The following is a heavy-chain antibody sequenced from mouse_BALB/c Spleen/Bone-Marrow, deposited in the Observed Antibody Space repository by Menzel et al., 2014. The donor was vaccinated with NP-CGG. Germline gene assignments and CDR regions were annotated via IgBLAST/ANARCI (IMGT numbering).Heavy chain of an antibody. CDR2: INPNNGST. CDR3: ARAGYYTLFAY. V-gene: IGHV1-18*01. D-gene: IGHD2-3*01. J-gene: IGHJ3*01. CDR1: GYTFTDYK. Sequence: EVQLQQSGPELVKPGASVKIPCKAPGYTFTDYKMNWVKESHGKSLEWIGDINPNNGSTIYNQKFKGKATLTVDKSSSTAYMELRSLTSEDTAVYYCARAGYYTLFAYWGQGTLVTVSA.